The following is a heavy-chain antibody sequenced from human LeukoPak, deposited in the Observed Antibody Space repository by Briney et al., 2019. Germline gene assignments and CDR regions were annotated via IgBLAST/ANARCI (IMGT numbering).Heavy chain of an antibody. D-gene: IGHD3-22*01. Sequence: ASVTVSCKTSGYSFTNYYVHWVRQAPGQGLEWMGIINPSGGSTSYAQRFQGRVIMTSDTSTSTVYMELSSLRSEDTAVYYCARVPNYYNSSGYYYDYWGLGTLVTVSS. CDR2: INPSGGST. CDR3: ARVPNYYNSSGYYYDY. J-gene: IGHJ4*02. V-gene: IGHV1-46*01. CDR1: GYSFTNYY.